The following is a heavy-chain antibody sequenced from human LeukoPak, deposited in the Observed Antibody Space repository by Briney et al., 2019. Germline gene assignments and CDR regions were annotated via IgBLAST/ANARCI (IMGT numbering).Heavy chain of an antibody. J-gene: IGHJ4*02. CDR2: VYTSGTT. V-gene: IGHV3-66*01. CDR3: ARDGGCTADGCPSGCFDF. Sequence: QSGGSLRLSCTVSGFAVSYYFINWVRQAPGRGLEWVSVVYTSGTTYYGDSVRGRFTVSRDNSKNTVYLQMNSLRAEDTAVYFCARDGGCTADGCPSGCFDFWGPGTLVTVSS. D-gene: IGHD2-8*02. CDR1: GFAVSYYF.